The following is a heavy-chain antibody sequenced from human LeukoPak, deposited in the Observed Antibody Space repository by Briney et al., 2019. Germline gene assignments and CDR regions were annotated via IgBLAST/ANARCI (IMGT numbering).Heavy chain of an antibody. CDR3: AKDHLGNQLLDYFDY. D-gene: IGHD2-2*01. J-gene: IGHJ4*02. CDR2: IRYDGSNK. CDR1: GFTFSSYG. Sequence: GGSLRLSCAASGFTFSSYGMHWVRQAPGKGLEWVAFIRYDGSNKYYANSVKGRFTIPRDNSKNTLYLQMNSLRAEDTAVYYCAKDHLGNQLLDYFDYWGQGTLVTVSS. V-gene: IGHV3-30*02.